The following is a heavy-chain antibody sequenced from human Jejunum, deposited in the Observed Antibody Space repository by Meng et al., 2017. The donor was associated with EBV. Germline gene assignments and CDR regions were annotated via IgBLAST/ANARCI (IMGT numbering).Heavy chain of an antibody. V-gene: IGHV3-21*06. CDR1: GFTFSTYT. J-gene: IGHJ4*02. Sequence: EVQLVESGXXXXXPXXAXXLSCAASGFTFSTYTMNWVRQAPGKGLEWVSSISSSSSYIYYADSVKGRFTISRDNAKNSLFLQMNSLRAEDTAVYYCARDRETYSSSQADYWGQGTLVTVSS. D-gene: IGHD6-6*01. CDR2: ISSSSSYI. CDR3: ARDRETYSSSQADY.